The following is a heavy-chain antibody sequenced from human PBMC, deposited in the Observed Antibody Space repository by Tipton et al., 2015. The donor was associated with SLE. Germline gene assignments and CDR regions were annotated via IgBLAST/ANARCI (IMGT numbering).Heavy chain of an antibody. Sequence: SLRLSCAASGFTFSSYAMSWVRQAPGKGLEWVSAISGSGGSTYYADSVKGRFTISRDNSKNTLYLQMNSLRAEDTAVYYCAKGTGTYYYDSSGYGAFDIWGQGTMVTVSS. CDR1: GFTFSSYA. J-gene: IGHJ3*02. CDR2: ISGSGGST. V-gene: IGHV3-23*01. CDR3: AKGTGTYYYDSSGYGAFDI. D-gene: IGHD3-22*01.